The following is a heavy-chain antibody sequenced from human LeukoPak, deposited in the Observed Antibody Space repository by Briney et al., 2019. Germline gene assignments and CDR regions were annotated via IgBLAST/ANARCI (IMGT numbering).Heavy chain of an antibody. CDR2: INLNSGGT. J-gene: IGHJ3*02. CDR1: GYTFTAYY. CDR3: ARRTIWDVLDI. Sequence: ASVKVSCKASGYTFTAYYMHWVRQAPGQGLEWMGWINLNSGGTHYAQKFQGRVTLTRDTSISTAYMELSRLRSDDTAVYYCARRTIWDVLDIWGQGTVVTVSS. V-gene: IGHV1-2*02.